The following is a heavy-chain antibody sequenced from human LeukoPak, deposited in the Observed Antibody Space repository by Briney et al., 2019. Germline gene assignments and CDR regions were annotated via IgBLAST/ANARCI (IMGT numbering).Heavy chain of an antibody. V-gene: IGHV3-30*18. CDR2: ISYDGSNK. CDR3: AKAPGDYTYYFDY. D-gene: IGHD4-17*01. CDR1: GFTFSSYG. J-gene: IGHJ4*02. Sequence: GGSLRLSCAASGFTFSSYGMHWVRQAPGKGLEWVAVISYDGSNKYYADSVKGRFTISRDNSKNTLYLQMNSLRAEDTAVYYCAKAPGDYTYYFDYWGQGTLVTVSS.